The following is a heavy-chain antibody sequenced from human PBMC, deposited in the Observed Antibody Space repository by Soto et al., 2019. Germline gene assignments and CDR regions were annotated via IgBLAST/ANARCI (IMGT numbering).Heavy chain of an antibody. Sequence: GGSLRLSCAASGFTFSDYYMSWIRQAPGKGLEWVSYISSSGSTIYYADSVKGRFTISRDNAKNSLYLQMNSLRAEDTAVYYCARDLSPTERTNWFDPWGQGTLVTVSS. CDR2: ISSSGSTI. CDR3: ARDLSPTERTNWFDP. V-gene: IGHV3-11*01. CDR1: GFTFSDYY. J-gene: IGHJ5*02.